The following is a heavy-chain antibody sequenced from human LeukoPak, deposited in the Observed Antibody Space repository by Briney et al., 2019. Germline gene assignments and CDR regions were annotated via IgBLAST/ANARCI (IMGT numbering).Heavy chain of an antibody. D-gene: IGHD5-18*01. Sequence: GASVKVSCKASGYTFTIYGISWVRQAPGQGLEWMGWISAYNGNTNYAQKLQGRVTMTTDTSTSTAYMELRSLRSDDTAVYYCARVQTAMVRSYYYYYMDVWGKGTTVTVSS. CDR3: ARVQTAMVRSYYYYYMDV. CDR2: ISAYNGNT. J-gene: IGHJ6*03. CDR1: GYTFTIYG. V-gene: IGHV1-18*01.